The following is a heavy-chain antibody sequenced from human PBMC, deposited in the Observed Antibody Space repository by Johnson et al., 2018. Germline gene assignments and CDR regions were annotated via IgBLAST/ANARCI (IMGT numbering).Heavy chain of an antibody. CDR2: LGTAGDT. CDR3: TSEPNYCSSTSCYTYGMDV. Sequence: VQLVQSGGGLVQPGGSLRLSCAASGFTFSSYDMHWVRQATGKGLEWVSALGTAGDTYYPGSVKGRFTISRENAKNSLYLQMNSLKTEDTAVYYCTSEPNYCSSTSCYTYGMDVWGQGTTVTVSS. J-gene: IGHJ6*02. CDR1: GFTFSSYD. D-gene: IGHD2-2*02. V-gene: IGHV3-13*01.